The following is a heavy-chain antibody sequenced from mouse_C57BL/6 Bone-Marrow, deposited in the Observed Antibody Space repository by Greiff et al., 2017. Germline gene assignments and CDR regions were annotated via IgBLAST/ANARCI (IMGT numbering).Heavy chain of an antibody. CDR3: ARLEFDGSSGDWYFDV. D-gene: IGHD1-1*01. CDR2: IYPRDGST. Sequence: QVQLQQSGPELVKPGASVKLSCKASGYTFTSYDINWVKQRPGQGLEWIGWIYPRDGSTKYNEKFKGKATLTVDTSSRPAYMELHSLTSDDAAVYFCARLEFDGSSGDWYFDVWGTGTTVTVSS. V-gene: IGHV1-85*01. CDR1: GYTFTSYD. J-gene: IGHJ1*03.